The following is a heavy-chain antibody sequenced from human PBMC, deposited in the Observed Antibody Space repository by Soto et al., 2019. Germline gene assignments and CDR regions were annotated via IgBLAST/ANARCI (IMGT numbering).Heavy chain of an antibody. J-gene: IGHJ6*02. CDR1: GYTFTSYA. Sequence: QVQLVQSGAEVKKPGASVKVSCKASGYTFTSYAMHWVRQAPGQRLEWMGWINAGNGNTKYSQKFQGRVTITRDTSASTANMELSSLMSEDTAVYYCARVVGYCSSTSCYGGLGPYYGMDVWGQGTTVTVSS. V-gene: IGHV1-3*01. CDR3: ARVVGYCSSTSCYGGLGPYYGMDV. CDR2: INAGNGNT. D-gene: IGHD2-2*01.